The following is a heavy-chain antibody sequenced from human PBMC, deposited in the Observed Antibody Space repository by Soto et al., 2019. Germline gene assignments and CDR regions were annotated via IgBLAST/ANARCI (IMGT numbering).Heavy chain of an antibody. CDR1: GFTFSSYA. J-gene: IGHJ5*02. CDR2: ISYDGSNK. Sequence: QVQLVESGGGVVQPGRSLRLSCAASGFTFSSYAMHWVRQAPGKGLEWVAVISYDGSNKYYADSVKGRFTISRDNSKNTLYLQMNSLRDEDTAVYYCARDSSGCFDPWGQGTLVTVSS. D-gene: IGHD6-19*01. CDR3: ARDSSGCFDP. V-gene: IGHV3-30-3*01.